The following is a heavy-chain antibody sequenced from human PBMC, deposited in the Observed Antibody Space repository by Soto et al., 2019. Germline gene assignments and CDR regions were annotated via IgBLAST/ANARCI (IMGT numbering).Heavy chain of an antibody. CDR2: IGSAGNP. CDR3: AKLFSSGWYFLDY. Sequence: EVQLVESGGGLGQPGGSLRLSCAASGFTFSSYDMYWVRQATGKGLEWVATIGSAGNPYYSDSVKGRFTVSRENDKNSLYLQMNSLRAGDTALYYCAKLFSSGWYFLDYWGQGALVTVSA. J-gene: IGHJ4*02. D-gene: IGHD6-19*01. CDR1: GFTFSSYD. V-gene: IGHV3-13*05.